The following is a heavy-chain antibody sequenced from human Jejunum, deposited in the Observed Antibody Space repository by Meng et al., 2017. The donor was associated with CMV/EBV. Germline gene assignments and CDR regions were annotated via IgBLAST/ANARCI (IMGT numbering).Heavy chain of an antibody. V-gene: IGHV3-30*02. Sequence: RYGMHWVRQAPGKGLEWVAFIRYDGSNKYYADSVKGRFTISRDNSKNTLYLQMNSLRAEDTAVYYCAKTETAMASNYYYYYGMDVWGQGTTVTVSS. D-gene: IGHD5-18*01. CDR1: RYG. CDR3: AKTETAMASNYYYYYGMDV. CDR2: IRYDGSNK. J-gene: IGHJ6*02.